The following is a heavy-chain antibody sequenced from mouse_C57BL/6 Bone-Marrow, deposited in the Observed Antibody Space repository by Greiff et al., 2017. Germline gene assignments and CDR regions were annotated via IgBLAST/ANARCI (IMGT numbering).Heavy chain of an antibody. CDR1: EYEFPSHD. Sequence: EVKLMESGGGLVQPGESLKLSCESNEYEFPSHDMSWVRKTPEKRLELVAAINSDGGSTYYPDTMERRFIISRDNTKKTLYLQMSSLRSEDTALYYCARHITTVVEGTWFAYWGQGTLVTVSA. J-gene: IGHJ3*01. CDR3: ARHITTVVEGTWFAY. D-gene: IGHD1-1*01. V-gene: IGHV5-2*01. CDR2: INSDGGST.